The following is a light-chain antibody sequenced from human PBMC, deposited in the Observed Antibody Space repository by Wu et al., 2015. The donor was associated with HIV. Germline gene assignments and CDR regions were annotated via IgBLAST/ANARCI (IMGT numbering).Light chain of an antibody. CDR2: GAS. CDR3: QQYGSSPQWT. J-gene: IGKJ1*01. V-gene: IGKV3-20*01. CDR1: QSVSSSY. Sequence: EIVVTQSPATLSVSPGERATLSCRASQSVSSSYLAWYQQKPGQAPRLLIYGASSRATGIPDRFSGSGSGTDFTLTISRLEPEDFAVYYCQQYGSSPQWTFGQGTKVEIK.